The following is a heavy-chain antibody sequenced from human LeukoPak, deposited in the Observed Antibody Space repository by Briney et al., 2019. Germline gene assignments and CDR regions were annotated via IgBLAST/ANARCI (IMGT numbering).Heavy chain of an antibody. CDR2: IYYSGST. V-gene: IGHV4-59*12. J-gene: IGHJ4*02. D-gene: IGHD3-10*01. CDR1: GGSISSYY. CDR3: ARERRDYYGSGSSYYFDY. Sequence: SETLSLTCTVSGGSISSYYWSWIRQPPGKGLEWIGYIYYSGSTNYNPSLKSRVTISVDTSKNQFSLKLSSVTAADTAVYYCARERRDYYGSGSSYYFDYWGQGTLVTVSS.